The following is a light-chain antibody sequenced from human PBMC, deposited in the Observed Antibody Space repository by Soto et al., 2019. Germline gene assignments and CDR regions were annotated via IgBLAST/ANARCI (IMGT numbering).Light chain of an antibody. CDR2: EVS. CDR1: SRDVGGYNY. V-gene: IGLV2-8*01. Sequence: QSVLTQPPSASGSRGQSVTISCTGTSRDVGGYNYVSWYQQHPGEAPKLMIYEVSKRPSGVPDRFSGSKPGNTASLPVSGLQAEDEADYYCSSYAGSNNFGVFGTATKVTVL. CDR3: SSYAGSNNFGV. J-gene: IGLJ1*01.